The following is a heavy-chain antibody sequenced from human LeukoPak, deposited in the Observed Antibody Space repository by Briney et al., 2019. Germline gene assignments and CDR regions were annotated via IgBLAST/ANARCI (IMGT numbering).Heavy chain of an antibody. CDR3: ARDGNVLLWFGELLGAFDI. D-gene: IGHD3-10*01. CDR1: GGSISSYY. V-gene: IGHV4-59*12. CDR2: IYYSGST. Sequence: PPETLSLTCTVSGGSISSYYWSWIRQPPGKGLKWIGSIYYSGSTYYNPSLKSRVTISVDTSKNQFSLKLSSVTAADTAVYYCARDGNVLLWFGELLGAFDIWGQGTMVTVSS. J-gene: IGHJ3*02.